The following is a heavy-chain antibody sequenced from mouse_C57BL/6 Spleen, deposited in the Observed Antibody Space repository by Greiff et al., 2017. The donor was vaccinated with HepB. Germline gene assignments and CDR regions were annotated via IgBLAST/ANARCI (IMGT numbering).Heavy chain of an antibody. Sequence: QVQLQQSGPELVKPGASVKISCKASGYAFSSSWMNWVKQRPGKGLEWIGRIYPGDGDTNYNGKFKGKATLTADKSSSTAYMQLSSLTSEDSAVYFGARGGTTVVATPYAMDYWGQGTSVTVSS. V-gene: IGHV1-82*01. J-gene: IGHJ4*01. D-gene: IGHD1-1*01. CDR1: GYAFSSSW. CDR3: ARGGTTVVATPYAMDY. CDR2: IYPGDGDT.